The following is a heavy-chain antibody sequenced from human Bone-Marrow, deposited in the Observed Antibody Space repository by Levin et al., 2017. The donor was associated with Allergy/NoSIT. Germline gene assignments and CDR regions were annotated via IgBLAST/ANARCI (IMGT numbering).Heavy chain of an antibody. Sequence: SCEGSGFTFSSYWMHWVRQVPGKGLVWVSRIYRDGSSTSYADSVKGRFTVSRDNAKNTLYLHMNSLRAEDTAVYYCARDGDNYNFDWWGQGTLVTVSS. CDR1: GFTFSSYW. CDR3: ARDGDNYNFDW. J-gene: IGHJ4*02. CDR2: IYRDGSST. D-gene: IGHD1-1*01. V-gene: IGHV3-74*01.